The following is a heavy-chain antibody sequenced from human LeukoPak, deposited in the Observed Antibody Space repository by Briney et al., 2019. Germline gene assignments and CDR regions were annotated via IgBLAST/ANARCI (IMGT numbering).Heavy chain of an antibody. Sequence: SETLSLTCTVSGYSISNGYYWSWIRQPPGKGLEWIGSLYHSGSTFYNPSLKNRVSISVDTSKNQFSLKLSSVTAADTAVYYCASLGYGGSSLDYWGQGTLVTVSS. CDR1: GYSISNGYY. D-gene: IGHD4-23*01. CDR2: LYHSGST. CDR3: ASLGYGGSSLDY. V-gene: IGHV4-38-2*02. J-gene: IGHJ4*02.